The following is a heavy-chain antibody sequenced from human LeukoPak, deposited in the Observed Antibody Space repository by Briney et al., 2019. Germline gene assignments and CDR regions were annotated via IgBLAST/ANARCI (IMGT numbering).Heavy chain of an antibody. Sequence: ASVKVSCKASGGTFSRFAISWVRQAPGQGLEWMGGIIPIFGTANYAQKFQGRVTITTDESTSTAYMELSSLRSEDTAVYYCAREVVVWADRGFDPWGQGTLVTVSS. CDR2: IIPIFGTA. CDR1: GGTFSRFA. V-gene: IGHV1-69*05. CDR3: AREVVVWADRGFDP. D-gene: IGHD2-15*01. J-gene: IGHJ5*02.